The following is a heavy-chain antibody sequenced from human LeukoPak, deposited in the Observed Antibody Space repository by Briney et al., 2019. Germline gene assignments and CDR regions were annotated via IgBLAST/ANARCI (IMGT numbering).Heavy chain of an antibody. V-gene: IGHV4-34*01. D-gene: IGHD3-22*01. CDR1: GGSFSGYY. CDR3: ARGRTYYYDSSGYYYARYFDL. CDR2: INHSGST. Sequence: PSETLSLTCAVYGGSFSGYYWSWIHQPPGKGLEWIGEINHSGSTNYNPSLKSRVTISVDTSKNQFSLKLSSVTAADTAVYYCARGRTYYYDSSGYYYARYFDLWGRGTLVTVSS. J-gene: IGHJ2*01.